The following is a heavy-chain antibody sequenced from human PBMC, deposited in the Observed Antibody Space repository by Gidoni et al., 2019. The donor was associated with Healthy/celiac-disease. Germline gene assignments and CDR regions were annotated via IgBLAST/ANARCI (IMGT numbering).Heavy chain of an antibody. CDR1: GFTFSSYA. D-gene: IGHD6-19*01. Sequence: QVQLVESGGGVVQPGRSLRLSCAASGFTFSSYAMHLVRQAPGKGLEWVAVISYDGSNKYYADSVKGLFTISRDNSKNTLYLQMNSLRAEDPAVYYCARAETGLGSGWHFWGQGTLVTVSS. CDR2: ISYDGSNK. J-gene: IGHJ4*02. CDR3: ARAETGLGSGWHF. V-gene: IGHV3-30*14.